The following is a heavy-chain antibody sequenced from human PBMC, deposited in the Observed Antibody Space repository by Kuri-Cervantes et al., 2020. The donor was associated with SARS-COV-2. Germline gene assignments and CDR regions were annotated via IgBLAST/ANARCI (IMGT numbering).Heavy chain of an antibody. CDR2: ISSSGSTI. CDR3: AREQEATRYYGSGNPPDS. J-gene: IGHJ5*01. Sequence: GESLKISCAASGFTFSSYEMNWVRQAPGKGLEWVSYISSSGSTIYYADSVKGRFTISRDNAQNSLYLQMNSLRAADTAVYYCAREQEATRYYGSGNPPDSWGQGTLVTVSS. CDR1: GFTFSSYE. V-gene: IGHV3-48*03. D-gene: IGHD3-10*01.